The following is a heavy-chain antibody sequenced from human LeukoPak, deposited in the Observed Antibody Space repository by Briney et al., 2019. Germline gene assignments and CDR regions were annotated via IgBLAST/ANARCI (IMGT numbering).Heavy chain of an antibody. Sequence: PGGSLRLSCAAFGFTFSSYWMSWVRQAPGKGLEWVANIKQDGSEKYYVDSVKGRFTISRDNAKNSLYLQMNSLRAEDTAVYYCAREGRNGSEFDPWGQGTLVTVSS. CDR1: GFTFSSYW. D-gene: IGHD2-8*01. CDR2: IKQDGSEK. V-gene: IGHV3-7*03. CDR3: AREGRNGSEFDP. J-gene: IGHJ5*02.